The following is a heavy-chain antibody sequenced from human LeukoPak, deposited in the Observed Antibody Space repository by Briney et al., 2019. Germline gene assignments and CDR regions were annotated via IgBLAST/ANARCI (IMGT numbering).Heavy chain of an antibody. CDR3: AKRLLLWSPYDY. D-gene: IGHD3-10*01. Sequence: SETLSLTCAVSGYSISSGYYWDWIRQPPGKGLEWIGSIYHSGSTFYSPSLKSRVTISVDTSKNQFSLKLSSVTAADTAVYYCAKRLLLWSPYDYWDQGSLVTVSS. CDR1: GYSISSGYY. CDR2: IYHSGST. V-gene: IGHV4-38-2*01. J-gene: IGHJ4*02.